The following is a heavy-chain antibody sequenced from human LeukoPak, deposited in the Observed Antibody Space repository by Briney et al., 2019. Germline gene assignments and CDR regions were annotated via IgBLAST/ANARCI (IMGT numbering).Heavy chain of an antibody. J-gene: IGHJ4*02. V-gene: IGHV3-20*04. Sequence: PGGSLRLSCVASGFTFDDYGISWVRQAPGKGLEWVSRIHWNSGSTRYVDSVKGRFTISRDNAKNSLYLQMNSLRPEDTALYYCAKDRVGSGWYPTRGYYFDYWGQGTLVTVSS. CDR2: IHWNSGST. D-gene: IGHD6-19*01. CDR3: AKDRVGSGWYPTRGYYFDY. CDR1: GFTFDDYG.